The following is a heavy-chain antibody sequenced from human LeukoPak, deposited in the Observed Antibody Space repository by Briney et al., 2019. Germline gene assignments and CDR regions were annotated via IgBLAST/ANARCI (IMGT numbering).Heavy chain of an antibody. CDR2: INHSGST. J-gene: IGHJ6*03. D-gene: IGHD2-2*02. Sequence: PSETLSRTCAVYSGSFSDYYWSWIRQPPGKGLEWIGEINHSGSTKYNPSLQSRVTLSVDTSKNQFSLKLSSVTAADTAIYYCARGYPGYYYYYMDVWGKGTTVTVSS. CDR3: ARGYPGYYYYYMDV. V-gene: IGHV4-34*01. CDR1: SGSFSDYY.